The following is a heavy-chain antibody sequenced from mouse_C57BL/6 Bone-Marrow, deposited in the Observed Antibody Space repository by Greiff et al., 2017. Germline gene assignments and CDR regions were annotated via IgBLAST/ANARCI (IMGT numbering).Heavy chain of an antibody. CDR3: AREEKPSSYYFDY. Sequence: VQLQQPGAELVKPGASVKLSCKASGYTFTSYWMHWVKQRPGQGLEWIGMIHPNSGSTNYNEKFKSKATLTVDKSSSTAYMQLSSLTSEDSAVYYCAREEKPSSYYFDYWGQGTTLTVSS. V-gene: IGHV1-64*01. J-gene: IGHJ2*01. CDR1: GYTFTSYW. D-gene: IGHD1-1*01. CDR2: IHPNSGST.